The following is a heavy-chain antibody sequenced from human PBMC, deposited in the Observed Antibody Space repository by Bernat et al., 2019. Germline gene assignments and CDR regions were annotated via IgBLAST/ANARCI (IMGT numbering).Heavy chain of an antibody. V-gene: IGHV3-53*02. CDR1: GFSVSSNY. CDR2: IHSGGTT. CDR3: ATSITMMVY. Sequence: VQLVETGGGLIQPGGSLRLSCAASGFSVSSNYMSWVRQAPGKGLEWVSVIHSGGTTYYEDSVKGRFIISRDNSKNTLYLQMNSLRAEDTAVYYCATSITMMVYWGQGTLVTVSS. D-gene: IGHD3-22*01. J-gene: IGHJ4*02.